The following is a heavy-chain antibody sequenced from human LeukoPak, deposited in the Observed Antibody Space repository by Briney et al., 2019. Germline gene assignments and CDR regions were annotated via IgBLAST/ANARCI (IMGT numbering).Heavy chain of an antibody. J-gene: IGHJ4*02. CDR3: VREARGYHYTYFDY. CDR2: INGDGSNT. CDR1: GFTFSSHW. V-gene: IGHV3-74*03. Sequence: GGSLRLSCAASGFTFSSHWMHWVRQAPGKGLVWVSRINGDGSNTTYADSVKGRFTISRDNAKNTLYLQMNSLRAGDTAVYYCVREARGYHYTYFDYWGQGTLVTVSS. D-gene: IGHD1-1*01.